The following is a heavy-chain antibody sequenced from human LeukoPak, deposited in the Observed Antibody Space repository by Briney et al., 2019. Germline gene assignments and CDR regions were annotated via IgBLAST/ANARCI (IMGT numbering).Heavy chain of an antibody. V-gene: IGHV1-69*05. Sequence: SVKVSCKAPGGTFSSYAISWVRQAPGQGLEWMGGIIPIFGTANYAQKFQGRVTITTDESTSTAYMELSSLRSEDTAVYYCARGRSLVGPANYWGQGTLVTVSS. D-gene: IGHD1-26*01. CDR3: ARGRSLVGPANY. CDR2: IIPIFGTA. CDR1: GGTFSSYA. J-gene: IGHJ4*02.